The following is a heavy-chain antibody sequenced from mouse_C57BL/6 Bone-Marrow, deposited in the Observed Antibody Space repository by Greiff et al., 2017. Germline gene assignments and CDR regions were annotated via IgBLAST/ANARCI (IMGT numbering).Heavy chain of an antibody. CDR1: GFNIKDYY. V-gene: IGHV14-2*01. CDR2: IDPEDGET. J-gene: IGHJ4*01. D-gene: IGHD1-1*01. CDR3: ASLLITTVVAKNYAMDY. Sequence: EVKLVESGAELVKPGASVKLSCTASGFNIKDYYMHWVKQRTEQGLEWIGRIDPEDGETKYAPKFQGKATITADTSSNTAYLQLSSLTSEDTAVYYCASLLITTVVAKNYAMDYWGQGTSVTVSS.